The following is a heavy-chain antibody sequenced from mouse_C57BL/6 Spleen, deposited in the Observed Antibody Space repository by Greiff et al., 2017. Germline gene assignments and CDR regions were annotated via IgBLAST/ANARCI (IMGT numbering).Heavy chain of an antibody. D-gene: IGHD2-4*01. V-gene: IGHV1-81*01. Sequence: VQLQQSGAELARPGASVKLSCKASGYTFTSYCISWVKQRTGQGLEWIGEIYPRSGTTYYNEKFKGKATLTADKSSSTAYMELRRLTSEDSAVYFGARSYYDYDVGYCFDYWGQGTTLTVSA. CDR1: GYTFTSYC. CDR3: ARSYYDYDVGYCFDY. CDR2: IYPRSGTT. J-gene: IGHJ2*01.